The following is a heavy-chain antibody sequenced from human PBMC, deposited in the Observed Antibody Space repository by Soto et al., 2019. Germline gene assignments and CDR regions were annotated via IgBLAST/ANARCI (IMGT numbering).Heavy chain of an antibody. J-gene: IGHJ3*02. D-gene: IGHD2-15*01. V-gene: IGHV3-7*01. CDR2: IKQDGSEK. CDR3: ARAYGVVVVAAKQAAFDI. Sequence: GGSLRLSCAASGFTFSSYWMSWVRQAPGKGLEWVANIKQDGSEKYYVDSVKGRFTISRDNAKNSLYLQMNSLRAEDTAVYYCARAYGVVVVAAKQAAFDIWGQGTMVT. CDR1: GFTFSSYW.